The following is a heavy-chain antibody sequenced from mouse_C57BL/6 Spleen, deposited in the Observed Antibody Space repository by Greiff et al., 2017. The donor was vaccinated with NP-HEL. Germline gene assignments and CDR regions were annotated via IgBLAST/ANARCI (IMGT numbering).Heavy chain of an antibody. CDR2: IDPETGGT. D-gene: IGHD1-1*01. J-gene: IGHJ2*01. CDR3: TRTGYYGSLDY. V-gene: IGHV1-15*01. CDR1: GYTFTDYE. Sequence: QVQLQQSGAELVRPGASVTLSCKASGYTFTDYEMHWVKQTPVHGLEWIGAIDPETGGTAYNQKFKGKAILTADKSSSTAYMELRNLTSEDSAVYYCTRTGYYGSLDYWGQGTTLTVSS.